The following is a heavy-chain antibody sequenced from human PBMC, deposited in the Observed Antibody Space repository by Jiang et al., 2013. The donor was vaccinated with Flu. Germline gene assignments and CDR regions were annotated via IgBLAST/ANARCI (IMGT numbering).Heavy chain of an antibody. Sequence: GGGVVQPGRSLRLSCIASGFTFGSYAMHWVRQAPGKGLEWVALISYDGSNKYYADSVKGRFTISRDNSNNTLYLQMNSLRAEDTAVYYCAKRGKDCSSTSCYSPSEKWGQGTLVTVSS. CDR1: GFTFGSYA. CDR3: AKRGKDCSSTSCYSPSEK. J-gene: IGHJ4*02. V-gene: IGHV3-30*18. CDR2: ISYDGSNK. D-gene: IGHD2-2*01.